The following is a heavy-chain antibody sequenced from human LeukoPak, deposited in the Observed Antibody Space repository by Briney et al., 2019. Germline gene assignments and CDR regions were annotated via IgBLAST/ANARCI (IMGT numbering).Heavy chain of an antibody. CDR3: HLVRGGGYFDY. Sequence: SETLSLTRAVYGGSFSGYYWSWIRQPPGKGLEWIGEINHSGDTNYNPSLKSRITISVDTSQNLVSLNLTSVTAADTAVYYCHLVRGGGYFDYWGQGTLVIVSS. V-gene: IGHV4-34*01. J-gene: IGHJ4*02. CDR1: GGSFSGYY. CDR2: INHSGDT. D-gene: IGHD3-10*01.